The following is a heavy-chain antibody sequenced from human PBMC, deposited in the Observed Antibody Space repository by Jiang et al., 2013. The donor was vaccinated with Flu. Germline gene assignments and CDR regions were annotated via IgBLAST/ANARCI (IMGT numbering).Heavy chain of an antibody. CDR3: ARIIAVAGTGYYYYGMDV. J-gene: IGHJ6*02. Sequence: VKPSETLSLTCTVSGGSISSRSHYWGWIRQPPGKGLEWIGSIYYSGNTYYNPSLKSRVSISVDTSKNQFSLKLSSVTAADTAVYYCARIIAVAGTGYYYYGMDVWGQGTTVTVSS. CDR2: IYYSGNT. D-gene: IGHD6-19*01. CDR1: GGSISSRSHY. V-gene: IGHV4-39*01.